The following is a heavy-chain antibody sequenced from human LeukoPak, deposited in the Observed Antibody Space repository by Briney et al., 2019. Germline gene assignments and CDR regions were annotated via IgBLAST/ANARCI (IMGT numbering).Heavy chain of an antibody. J-gene: IGHJ4*02. Sequence: PGGSLRLSCAASGFTFSSYAMHWVRQAPGKGLEWVAVISYDGSNKYYADSVKGRFTISRDNSKNTLYLQMNSLRAEDTAVYYCARDFRGSGWSGQSDYWGQGTLVTVSS. CDR1: GFTFSSYA. CDR3: ARDFRGSGWSGQSDY. CDR2: ISYDGSNK. V-gene: IGHV3-30-3*01. D-gene: IGHD6-19*01.